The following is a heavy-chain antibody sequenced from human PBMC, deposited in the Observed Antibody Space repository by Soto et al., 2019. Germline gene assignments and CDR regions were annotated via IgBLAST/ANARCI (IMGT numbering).Heavy chain of an antibody. J-gene: IGHJ4*02. CDR2: IIPIFNST. CDR3: AREGRGKKAGYNGLVSLGY. D-gene: IGHD2-2*02. CDR1: GSRFSNYV. Sequence: QVQLVQSGAEVKTPGSSLKVSRKVSGSRFSNYVISWVRQAPGHGLEWLGRIIPIFNSTKYAQNFQGRVTITADKSTSTASLELSSLRSDDTAVYYCAREGRGKKAGYNGLVSLGYWGQGTLVTVSS. V-gene: IGHV1-69*06.